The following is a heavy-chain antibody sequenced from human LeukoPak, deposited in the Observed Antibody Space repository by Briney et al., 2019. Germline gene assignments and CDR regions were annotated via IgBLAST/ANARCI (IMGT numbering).Heavy chain of an antibody. D-gene: IGHD3-9*01. CDR1: GDSDSSDDYY. CDR3: ARESTYYDILTGFQDPEQFDY. V-gene: IGHV4-30-2*01. J-gene: IGHJ4*02. CDR2: IHHGGST. Sequence: PSQTLSLTCTVSGDSDSSDDYYYTWTRQPPGKGLEGIGYIHHGGSTYYTPSLKSRVTISLDRSKNQFSLKLSSVTAADTAVYYCARESTYYDILTGFQDPEQFDYWGQGTLVTASS.